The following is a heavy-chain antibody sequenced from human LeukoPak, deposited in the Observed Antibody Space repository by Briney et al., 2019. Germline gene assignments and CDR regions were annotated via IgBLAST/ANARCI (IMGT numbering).Heavy chain of an antibody. CDR2: INPSGGST. D-gene: IGHD3-22*01. CDR1: GYTFTSYY. J-gene: IGHJ4*02. CDR3: ARASSHYDSSGYCYVEAGVFDY. Sequence: ASVKVSCKASGYTFTSYYMHWVRQAPGQGLEWMGIINPSGGSTSYAQKFQGRVTMTRDTSTSTVYMELSSLRSEDTAVYYCARASSHYDSSGYCYVEAGVFDYWGQGTLVTVSS. V-gene: IGHV1-46*01.